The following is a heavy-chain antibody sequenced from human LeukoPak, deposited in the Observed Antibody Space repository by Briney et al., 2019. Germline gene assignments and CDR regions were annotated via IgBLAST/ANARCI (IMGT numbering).Heavy chain of an antibody. CDR2: LYADGGT. Sequence: QPGGSLTLSCAASGFTVSSDYMNWVRQAPGKGLEWVSVLYADGGTSYADSVKGRFTVSRDNSKNTLYLQMNSLRVEDTAVYYCASGIAVADTKGAFDIWGQGTMVTVSS. D-gene: IGHD6-19*01. CDR3: ASGIAVADTKGAFDI. J-gene: IGHJ3*02. V-gene: IGHV3-66*01. CDR1: GFTVSSDY.